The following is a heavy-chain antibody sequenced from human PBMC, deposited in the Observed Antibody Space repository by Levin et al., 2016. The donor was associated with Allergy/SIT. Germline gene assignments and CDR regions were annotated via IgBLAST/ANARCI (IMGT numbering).Heavy chain of an antibody. CDR1: GYRFALYW. CDR3: ATLTGSYPASFDF. V-gene: IGHV5-51*01. CDR2: VYPDDADT. J-gene: IGHJ4*02. D-gene: IGHD3-10*01. Sequence: GESLKISCEGSGYRFALYWIAWVRQMPGRGLEYMGAVYPDDADTRYSPSFNGHVTLSVDVSTRGATAYLQWSSLQASDTAIYYCATLTGSYPASFDFWGQGTSVTVS.